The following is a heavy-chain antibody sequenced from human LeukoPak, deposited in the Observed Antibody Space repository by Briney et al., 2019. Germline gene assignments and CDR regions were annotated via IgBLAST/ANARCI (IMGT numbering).Heavy chain of an antibody. V-gene: IGHV3-23*01. CDR3: ARREQWLST. D-gene: IGHD6-19*01. J-gene: IGHJ5*02. CDR1: GFTFSSYG. Sequence: GGSLRLSCAASGFTFSSYGMNWVRQAPGKGLEWVSAISDSGVDTYYADSVKGRFTVSRDNSKNTLFLQMHSLRVEDTAVYYCARREQWLSTWGQGTLVTVSS. CDR2: ISDSGVDT.